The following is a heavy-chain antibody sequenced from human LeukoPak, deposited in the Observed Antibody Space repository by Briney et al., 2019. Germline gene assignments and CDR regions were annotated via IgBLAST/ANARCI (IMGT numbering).Heavy chain of an antibody. V-gene: IGHV4-39*02. CDR3: ARDLAFDI. Sequence: KPSETLSLTCTVSGGSISSSSYYWGWIRQPPGKGLEWIGSIYYSGSTYYNPPLKSRVTISVDTSKNQFSLKLSSVTAADTAVYYCARDLAFDIWGQGTMVTVSS. J-gene: IGHJ3*02. CDR2: IYYSGST. CDR1: GGSISSSSYY.